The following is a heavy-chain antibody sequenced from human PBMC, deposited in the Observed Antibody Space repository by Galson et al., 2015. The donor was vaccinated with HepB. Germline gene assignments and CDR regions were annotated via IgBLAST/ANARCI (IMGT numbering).Heavy chain of an antibody. V-gene: IGHV3-9*01. Sequence: SLRLSCAASGFTFDDYAMHWVRQAPGKGLEWVSGISWNGGSVYYADSVKGRFTISRDNARNSLYLQMNSLRAEDTAFYYCAKDRYGYFDAFDIWGQGTMVTVSS. CDR1: GFTFDDYA. D-gene: IGHD5-18*01. CDR3: AKDRYGYFDAFDI. CDR2: ISWNGGSV. J-gene: IGHJ3*02.